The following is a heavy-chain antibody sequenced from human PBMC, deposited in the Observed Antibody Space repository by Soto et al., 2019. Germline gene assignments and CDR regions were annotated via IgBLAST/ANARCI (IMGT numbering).Heavy chain of an antibody. CDR3: ARDRDRGDYYYYDMDD. CDR2: INAGNGNT. Sequence: QVHLVQSGAEVKKPGASVKISCEASGYPFSDYAIHWVRQAPGQRLEWMGRINAGNGNTEYSQPFQGSLTITRDSSARTAFMELGSLTSDDSAGYFCARDRDRGDYYYYDMDDWGRGPTVIVSS. J-gene: IGHJ6*03. D-gene: IGHD3-10*01. CDR1: GYPFSDYA. V-gene: IGHV1-3*01.